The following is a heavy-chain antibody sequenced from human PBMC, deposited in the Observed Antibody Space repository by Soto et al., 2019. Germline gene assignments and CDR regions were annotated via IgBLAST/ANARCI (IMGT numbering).Heavy chain of an antibody. CDR3: AKASYYDILTGYFSY. D-gene: IGHD3-9*01. CDR1: GFTFSSYG. V-gene: IGHV3-30*18. J-gene: IGHJ4*02. CDR2: ISYDGSNK. Sequence: QVQLVESGGGVVQPGRSLRLSCAASGFTFSSYGMHWVRQAPGKGLEWVAVISYDGSNKYYADSVKGRFTISRDNSKNTLYLQMNSLRAEDTAVYYCAKASYYDILTGYFSYWGQGTLVTVSS.